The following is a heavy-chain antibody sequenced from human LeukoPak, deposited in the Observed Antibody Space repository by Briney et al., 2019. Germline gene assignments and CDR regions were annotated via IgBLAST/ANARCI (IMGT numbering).Heavy chain of an antibody. CDR3: AREGISSSWGAYYYYYYYMDV. CDR1: GGSISSYY. J-gene: IGHJ6*03. V-gene: IGHV4-4*07. Sequence: PSETLSLTCTVSGGSISSYYWSWIRQPAGKGLEWMGRIYTSGSTNYNPSLKSRATMSVDTSKNQFSLKLSSVTAADTAVYYCAREGISSSWGAYYYYYYYMDVWGKGTTVTVSS. D-gene: IGHD6-13*01. CDR2: IYTSGST.